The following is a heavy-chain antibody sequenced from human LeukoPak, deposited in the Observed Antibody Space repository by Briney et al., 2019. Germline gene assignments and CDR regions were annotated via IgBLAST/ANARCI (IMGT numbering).Heavy chain of an antibody. CDR3: AAGDLANPLRY. CDR1: GFTFSGYS. V-gene: IGHV3-21*01. D-gene: IGHD3-10*01. CDR2: ITSSSRSI. Sequence: GGSLRLSCIASGFTFSGYSMNWVRQAPGKGLEWVSSITSSSRSISYADSVKGRFTISRDNAKNSLYLQMNSLRPDDSAVYYCAAGDLANPLRYWGQGTLVTVSS. J-gene: IGHJ4*02.